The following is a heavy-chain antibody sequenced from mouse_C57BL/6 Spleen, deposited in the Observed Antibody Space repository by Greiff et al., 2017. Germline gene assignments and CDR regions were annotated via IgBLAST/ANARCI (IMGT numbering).Heavy chain of an antibody. Sequence: EVQLQQSGPELVKPGASVKISCKASGYTFTDYYMNWVKQSHGKSLEWIGDINPNNGGTSYNQKFKGKATLTVDKSSSTAYMELRSLTSEDSAVYYCARRNAVPSFAYWGQGTLVTVSA. V-gene: IGHV1-26*01. J-gene: IGHJ3*01. CDR2: INPNNGGT. CDR3: ARRNAVPSFAY. CDR1: GYTFTDYY.